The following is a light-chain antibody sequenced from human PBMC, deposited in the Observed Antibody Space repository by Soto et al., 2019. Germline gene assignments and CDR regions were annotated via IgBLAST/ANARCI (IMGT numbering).Light chain of an antibody. Sequence: IHMTQSPSSLSASVGDRVTITCRASQRITTYLNWYQQKPGKAPKLLISTAATLQGGVPSRFSGSGSGTEFTLTITTLQPEDFATYFCQQSYSTPYTFGQGTKLESK. CDR3: QQSYSTPYT. V-gene: IGKV1-39*01. CDR2: TAA. J-gene: IGKJ2*01. CDR1: QRITTY.